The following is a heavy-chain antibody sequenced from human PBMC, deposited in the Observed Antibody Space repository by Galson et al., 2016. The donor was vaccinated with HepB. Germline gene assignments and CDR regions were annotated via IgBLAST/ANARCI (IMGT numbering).Heavy chain of an antibody. J-gene: IGHJ4*02. D-gene: IGHD4-17*01. CDR3: TRAKNGDYPYFDY. V-gene: IGHV4-30-2*01. CDR1: GGSISSGGNS. Sequence: TLSLTCAVSGGSISSGGNSWSWIRQPPGKGLEWIGYIYYSGSTYYTPSLKSRVTISIDMSKNQFSLELTSVTAADTAVYYCTRAKNGDYPYFDYWGQGTRVTVSS. CDR2: IYYSGST.